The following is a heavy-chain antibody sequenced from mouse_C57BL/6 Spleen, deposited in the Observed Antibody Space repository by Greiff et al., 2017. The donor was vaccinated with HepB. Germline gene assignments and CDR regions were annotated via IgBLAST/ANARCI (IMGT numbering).Heavy chain of an antibody. V-gene: IGHV1-82*01. CDR3: ASGLYPAWFAY. D-gene: IGHD3-1*01. J-gene: IGHJ3*01. Sequence: VQLQQSGPELVKPGASVKISCKASGYAFSSSWMNWVKQRPGKGLEWIGRIYPGDGDTNYNGKFKGKATLTADKSSSTAYMQLSSLTSEDSAVYFCASGLYPAWFAYWGQGTLVTVSA. CDR2: IYPGDGDT. CDR1: GYAFSSSW.